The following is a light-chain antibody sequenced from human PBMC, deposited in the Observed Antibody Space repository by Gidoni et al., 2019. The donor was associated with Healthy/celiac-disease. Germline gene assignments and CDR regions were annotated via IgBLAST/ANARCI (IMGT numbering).Light chain of an antibody. J-gene: IGKJ5*01. V-gene: IGKV3-11*01. CDR1: QSVSSY. Sequence: DIVLTQSPATLSWSHGERATPSCRASQSVSSYLAWYQQKPGMAHGLLIYDATNRATGIPARFSGSGSGTDFTLTISSLEPEDFAVYYCQQRSNWPPITFGQGIRLEIK. CDR2: DAT. CDR3: QQRSNWPPIT.